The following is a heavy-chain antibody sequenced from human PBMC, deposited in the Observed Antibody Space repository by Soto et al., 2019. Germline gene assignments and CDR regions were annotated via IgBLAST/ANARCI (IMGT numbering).Heavy chain of an antibody. Sequence: SETRSRTCAVYGGSCRVYYWSWIRQPTGKGLGWIEEINHSGSTNYNPCLNSRVTISVDMAKNQFSLKLSSVTAADTAVYYCARGGRQQLIPTPISYKIDYWGQGTLVTVSS. CDR3: ARGGRQQLIPTPISYKIDY. D-gene: IGHD6-13*01. V-gene: IGHV4-34*01. CDR1: GGSCRVYY. J-gene: IGHJ4*02. CDR2: INHSGST.